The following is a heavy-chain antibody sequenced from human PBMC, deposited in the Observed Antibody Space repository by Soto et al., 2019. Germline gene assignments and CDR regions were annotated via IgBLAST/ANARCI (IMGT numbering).Heavy chain of an antibody. CDR2: FYYSGST. CDR3: AREGRMGTFDY. J-gene: IGHJ4*02. V-gene: IGHV4-61*01. CDR1: GGSVSGGSYF. D-gene: IGHD1-1*01. Sequence: LSLTCTVSGGSVSGGSYFWSWVRQPPGKGLEWIGYFYYSGSTKYNPSLKSRVTILEDTSKNQFSLKLNSVTAADTAVYYCAREGRMGTFDYWGQGALVTVSS.